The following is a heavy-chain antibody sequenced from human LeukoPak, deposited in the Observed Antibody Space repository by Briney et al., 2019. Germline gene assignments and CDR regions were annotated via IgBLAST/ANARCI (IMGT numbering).Heavy chain of an antibody. D-gene: IGHD2-2*01. CDR1: GGSISSGGYY. Sequence: SETLSLTCTVSGGSISSGGYYWSWIRQPPGKGLEWIGSTYYTGSTDYNPSLKSRVTISVDTSKNHFSLKLSSVTAADTAVYYCARHYCSSASCHFDYWGQGTLVTVSS. J-gene: IGHJ4*02. CDR2: TYYTGST. V-gene: IGHV4-39*01. CDR3: ARHYCSSASCHFDY.